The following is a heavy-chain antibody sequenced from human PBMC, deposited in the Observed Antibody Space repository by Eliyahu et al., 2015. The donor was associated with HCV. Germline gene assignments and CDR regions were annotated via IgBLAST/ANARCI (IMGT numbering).Heavy chain of an antibody. J-gene: IGHJ4*02. CDR1: GYTFTTYY. D-gene: IGHD3-10*01. V-gene: IGHV1-46*03. CDR2: IEPSGGST. CDR3: ARDQGIRGFDY. Sequence: QVQLVQSGAEVKKPGASVKVSCEASGYTFTTYYXHWVRQAPGQGLEWMGLIEPSGGSTTFAQNFQGRVTMTRDTSTSTVYMELYSLRSEDTAVYYCARDQGIRGFDYWGQGTLVTVSS.